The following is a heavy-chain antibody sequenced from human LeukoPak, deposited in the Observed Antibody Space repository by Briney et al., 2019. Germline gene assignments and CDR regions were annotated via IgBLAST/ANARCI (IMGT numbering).Heavy chain of an antibody. CDR3: ARGWGYLDY. CDR1: GGSISSSY. CDR2: IFYTGST. D-gene: IGHD3-16*01. V-gene: IGHV4-59*01. Sequence: SETLSLTCTVSGGSISSSYWSWIRQPPGKGLEWIGYIFYTGSTDYNPSLKSRVTISVDTSKNQFSLRLSSVTAADTAVYYCARGWGYLDYWGQGTLVTVSS. J-gene: IGHJ4*02.